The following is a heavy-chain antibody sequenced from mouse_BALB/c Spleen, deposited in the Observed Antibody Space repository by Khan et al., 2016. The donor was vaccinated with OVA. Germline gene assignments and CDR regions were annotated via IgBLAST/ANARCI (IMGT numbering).Heavy chain of an antibody. CDR1: GYTFTDYD. V-gene: IGHV1-77*01. D-gene: IGHD1-3*01. CDR3: AKVLYGSSYAMDY. CDR2: IYPGSGST. Sequence: QVQLQQSGPELVKPGASVKMSCKTSGYTFTDYDIRWVKQSPGQGLEWIGEIYPGSGSTYYNEKFKGKATLTADKSSNTAYMQLSSLTSEDSAVDYYAKVLYGSSYAMDYWGQGTAVTVSS. J-gene: IGHJ4*01.